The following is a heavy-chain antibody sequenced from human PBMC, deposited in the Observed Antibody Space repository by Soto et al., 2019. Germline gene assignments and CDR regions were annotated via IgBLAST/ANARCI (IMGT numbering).Heavy chain of an antibody. CDR3: ARDGCTTTTCAGGGNWFDP. J-gene: IGHJ5*02. CDR1: GYTFTSYY. Sequence: ASVKVSCEASGYTFTSYYMHWVRQAPGQGLEWMGIINPSGGRTTYAQKFQGRVTMTRDTSTSTVYMELSSLRSDDTAVYYCARDGCTTTTCAGGGNWFDPWGQGTLVTVSS. D-gene: IGHD2-2*01. V-gene: IGHV1-46*01. CDR2: INPSGGRT.